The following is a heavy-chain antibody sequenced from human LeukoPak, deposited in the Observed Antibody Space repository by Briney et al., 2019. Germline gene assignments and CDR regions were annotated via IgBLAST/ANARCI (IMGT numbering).Heavy chain of an antibody. CDR2: ISAYNGNT. Sequence: ASVKVSCKASGYTFTSYGISWVRQAPGQGLEWMGWISAYNGNTNYAQKLQGRVTMTTDTSTSTAYMELRSLRSDDTAVYYCARDRASSRSHYYYYYMDVWGKGTTVTVSS. CDR3: ARDRASSRSHYYYYYMDV. V-gene: IGHV1-18*01. J-gene: IGHJ6*03. D-gene: IGHD6-13*01. CDR1: GYTFTSYG.